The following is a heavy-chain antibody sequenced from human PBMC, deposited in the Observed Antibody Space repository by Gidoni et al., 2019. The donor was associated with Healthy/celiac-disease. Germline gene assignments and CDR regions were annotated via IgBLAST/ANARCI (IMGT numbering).Heavy chain of an antibody. CDR1: GFTVSSNY. CDR2: IYSGGST. D-gene: IGHD1-1*01. J-gene: IGHJ4*02. Sequence: EVQLVESGGGLVQPGGSLRPSCAASGFTVSSNYMSWVRQAPGKGLEWVSVIYSGGSTYYADSVKGRFTISRDNSKNTLYLQMNSLRAEDTAVYYCARRYWNDEFSFDYWGQGTLVTVSS. CDR3: ARRYWNDEFSFDY. V-gene: IGHV3-66*01.